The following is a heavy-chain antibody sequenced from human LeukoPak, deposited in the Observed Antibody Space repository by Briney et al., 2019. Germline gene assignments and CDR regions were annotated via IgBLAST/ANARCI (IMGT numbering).Heavy chain of an antibody. V-gene: IGHV3-23*01. Sequence: GGSLRLSCAASGFTFSSYAMSWLRQAPGKGLEWVSAISGSGGSTYYADSVKGRFTISRDNSKNTLYLQMNSLRAEDTAVYYCAPDVGSHAGYFDYWGQGTLVTVSS. CDR1: GFTFSSYA. D-gene: IGHD1-26*01. J-gene: IGHJ4*02. CDR2: ISGSGGST. CDR3: APDVGSHAGYFDY.